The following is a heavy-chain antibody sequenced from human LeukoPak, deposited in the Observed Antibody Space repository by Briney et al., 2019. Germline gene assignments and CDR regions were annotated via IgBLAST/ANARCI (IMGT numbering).Heavy chain of an antibody. CDR3: ARAGLEWLLGYYYMDV. CDR1: GGTFSSYA. V-gene: IGHV1-69*05. J-gene: IGHJ6*03. CDR2: IIPIFGTA. D-gene: IGHD3-3*01. Sequence: SVKVSCKASGGTFSSYAISWVRQAPGQGLEWMGRIIPIFGTANYAQKFQGRVTITTDESTSTAYMELSSLRSEDTAVYYCARAGLEWLLGYYYMDVWGKGTTVTVSS.